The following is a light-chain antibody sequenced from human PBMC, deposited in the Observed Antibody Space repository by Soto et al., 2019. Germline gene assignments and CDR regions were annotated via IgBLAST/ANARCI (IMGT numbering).Light chain of an antibody. V-gene: IGKV1-5*03. CDR3: QQYGTSSRT. CDR2: KAS. Sequence: DIQMTQSPSTLSGSVGDRVTITCRASQTISSWLAWYQQKPGKAPKLLIYKASTLKSGVPSRFSGSGSGTDFTLTISRLEPEDFAVYYCQQYGTSSRTFGQGTKVDI. CDR1: QTISSW. J-gene: IGKJ1*01.